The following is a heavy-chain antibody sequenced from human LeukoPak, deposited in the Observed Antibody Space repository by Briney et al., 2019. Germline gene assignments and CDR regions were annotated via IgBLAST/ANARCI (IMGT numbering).Heavy chain of an antibody. CDR3: ARRGSDDYYIDY. J-gene: IGHJ4*02. Sequence: SETLSLTCTVSGGSNSSSIYYWGWVRQPPGKGLQWIGSIFYSGNTYYNPSLKSRVSISVDTSKNQFSLKLSSVTAADTAIYCCARRGSDDYYIDYWGQGTLVTVSS. CDR2: IFYSGNT. V-gene: IGHV4-39*01. CDR1: GGSNSSSIYY. D-gene: IGHD3-16*01.